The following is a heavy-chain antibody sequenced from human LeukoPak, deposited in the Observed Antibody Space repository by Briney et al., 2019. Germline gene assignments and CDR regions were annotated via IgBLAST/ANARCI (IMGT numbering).Heavy chain of an antibody. D-gene: IGHD5-18*01. CDR3: ARPGYSYGPKAFDY. CDR1: GGTFSSYA. CDR2: IIPIFGTA. Sequence: SVKVSCKASGGTFSSYAISWVRQAPGQGLEWMGGIIPIFGTANYAQKFQGRVTITRDTSASTAYMELSSLRSEDTAVYYCARPGYSYGPKAFDYWGQGTLVTVSS. J-gene: IGHJ4*02. V-gene: IGHV1-69*05.